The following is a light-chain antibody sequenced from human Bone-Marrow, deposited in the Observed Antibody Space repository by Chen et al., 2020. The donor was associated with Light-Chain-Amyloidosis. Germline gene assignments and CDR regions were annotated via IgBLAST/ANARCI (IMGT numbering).Light chain of an antibody. J-gene: IGLJ2*01. Sequence: SYELTQPPSVSVSPGQTARSTCPGDDLPTNYAYWYQQKPGQAPVLVIHRDTERPSGISERFSGSSSGTTATLTISGVQAEDEADYHCQSADSSGTYEVIFGGGTKLTVL. CDR1: DLPTNY. CDR2: RDT. V-gene: IGLV3-25*03. CDR3: QSADSSGTYEVI.